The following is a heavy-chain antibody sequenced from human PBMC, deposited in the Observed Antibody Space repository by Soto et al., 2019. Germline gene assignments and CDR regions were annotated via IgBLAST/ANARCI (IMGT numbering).Heavy chain of an antibody. D-gene: IGHD3-22*01. CDR3: ARDYYDSSGYYYYYYGMDV. CDR2: INPFDGSR. J-gene: IGHJ6*02. CDR1: GYIFTSYY. V-gene: IGHV1-46*01. Sequence: GASVKVSCKASGYIFTSYYIHWVRQAPGQGLEWMGWINPFDGSRMFAQSFQGRVTMTRDTSTSTVYMEVSSLRSEDTAVYYCARDYYDSSGYYYYYYGMDVWG.